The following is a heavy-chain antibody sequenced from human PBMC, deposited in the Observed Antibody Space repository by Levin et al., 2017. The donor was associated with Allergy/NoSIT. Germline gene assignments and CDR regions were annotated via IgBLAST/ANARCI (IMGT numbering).Heavy chain of an antibody. V-gene: IGHV1-2*02. Sequence: VASVKVSCKASGYTFRDYYIQWVRQAPGQGLEWMGWINPNSGGTNYAQKFQGRLTMTTDTSISTVYMELSSLRSDDTAVYYCARHGDYGSGSYDLYYYYFSMDVWGRGTAVTVSS. J-gene: IGHJ6*04. CDR1: GYTFRDYY. D-gene: IGHD3-10*01. CDR3: ARHGDYGSGSYDLYYYYFSMDV. CDR2: INPNSGGT.